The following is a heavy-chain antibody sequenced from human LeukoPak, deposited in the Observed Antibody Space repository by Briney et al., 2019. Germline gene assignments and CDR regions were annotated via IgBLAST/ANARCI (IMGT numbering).Heavy chain of an antibody. V-gene: IGHV3-53*01. CDR3: VRSRDSSGWYPFQY. CDR2: LYRDGRKEKA. Sequence: GGPLRLSCAASGFSVSSNNMSWVRQAPGKGLEGFSVLYRDGRKEKAEYADSVKGRFPISRDNSKNMLYLQMNGLRAEDTAVYYCVRSRDSSGWYPFQYWGQGTLVIVFS. J-gene: IGHJ1*01. CDR1: GFSVSSNN. D-gene: IGHD6-19*01.